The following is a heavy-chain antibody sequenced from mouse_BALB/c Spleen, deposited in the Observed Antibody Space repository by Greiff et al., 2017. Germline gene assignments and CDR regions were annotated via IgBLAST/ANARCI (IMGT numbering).Heavy chain of an antibody. CDR3: ANNWYFDV. V-gene: IGHV1S41*01. CDR1: GYTFTSYW. Sequence: DLVKPGASVKLSCKASGYTFTSYWINWIKQRPGQGLEWIGRIAPGSGSTYYNEMFKGKATLTVDTSSSTAYIQLSSLSSEDSAVYFCANNWYFDVWGAGTTVTVSP. CDR2: IAPGSGST. J-gene: IGHJ1*01.